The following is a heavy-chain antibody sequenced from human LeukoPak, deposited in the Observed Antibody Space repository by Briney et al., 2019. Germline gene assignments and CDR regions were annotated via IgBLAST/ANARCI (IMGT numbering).Heavy chain of an antibody. D-gene: IGHD1-26*01. V-gene: IGHV3-43*02. J-gene: IGHJ5*02. Sequence: GGSLRLSCVASGFTLNDYALHWVPQAPGKGREWISLFSGDGDRTYYADSVKGRFTISRDNSKNSLYLQMSSLRAEDTAVYYCAKGVRSGTYYNCFDPWGQGTLVTVSS. CDR2: FSGDGDRT. CDR1: GFTLNDYA. CDR3: AKGVRSGTYYNCFDP.